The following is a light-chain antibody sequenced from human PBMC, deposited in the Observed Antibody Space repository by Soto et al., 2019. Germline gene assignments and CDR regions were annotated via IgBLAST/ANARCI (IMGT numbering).Light chain of an antibody. CDR2: DVS. CDR3: SSYTSSSSYV. Sequence: QSVLTHPASVSDSPGQSITISCIGTSSDIGGFNHVSWHQQHPGKAPKLIIYDVSNRPSGVSNRFSGSKTGNTASLVISGLQAEDEADYYCSSYTSSSSYVFGSGTKLTVL. CDR1: SSDIGGFNH. J-gene: IGLJ1*01. V-gene: IGLV2-14*03.